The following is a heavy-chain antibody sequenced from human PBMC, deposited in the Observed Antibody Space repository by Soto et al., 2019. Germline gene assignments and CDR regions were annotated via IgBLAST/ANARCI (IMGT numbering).Heavy chain of an antibody. D-gene: IGHD3-22*01. J-gene: IGHJ5*02. CDR2: IFPSDSDT. CDR3: ARKDKSGYFNWFDP. Sequence: SLSISRRTSGYSFTSYGSAWVRKLPGKGLEWMGIIFPSDSDTRYSPSFQGQVTISADRSTSTVSLQWASLKASDTAVYFCARKDKSGYFNWFDPSGQATLPTLSS. CDR1: GYSFTSYG. V-gene: IGHV5-51*01.